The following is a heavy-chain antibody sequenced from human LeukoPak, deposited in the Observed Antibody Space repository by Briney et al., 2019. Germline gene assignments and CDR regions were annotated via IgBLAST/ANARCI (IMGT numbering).Heavy chain of an antibody. CDR3: ARSQY. V-gene: IGHV3-23*01. Sequence: GGSLRLSRAASGFSFSDYAMAWARQAPGKGLEWVSVITGSGGVTHYAGSVKGRFTISRDNSKNTLYLQMNSLRAEDTAVYYCARSQYWGQGTLVTVSS. J-gene: IGHJ4*02. CDR1: GFSFSDYA. CDR2: ITGSGGVT.